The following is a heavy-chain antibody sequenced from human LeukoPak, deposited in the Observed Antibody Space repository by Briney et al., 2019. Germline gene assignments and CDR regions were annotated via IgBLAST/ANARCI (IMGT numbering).Heavy chain of an antibody. V-gene: IGHV5-51*01. D-gene: IGHD4-23*01. CDR1: GSRFTSYW. CDR3: ARAITYGGKPALGY. J-gene: IGHJ4*02. Sequence: GASLKISFKGSGSRFTSYWIGWVRQMPGKGVEWMGIVYPGDSDTRYSPSFQGQVTISADKSISTAYLQWSSLKASDTAMYYCARAITYGGKPALGYWGQGTLVTVSS. CDR2: VYPGDSDT.